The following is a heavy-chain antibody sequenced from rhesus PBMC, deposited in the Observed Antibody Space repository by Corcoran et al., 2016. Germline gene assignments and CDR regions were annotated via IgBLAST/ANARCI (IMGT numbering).Heavy chain of an antibody. CDR1: GGSISSRY. V-gene: IGHV4-169*02. Sequence: LQLQESGPGLVKPSETLSVTCAVSGGSISSRYCRWIRQAPGKGLEWIGYIYGSGSRTNDNPYSKRRVTRAVDTSKNQLSLKWSSVTGADTAVYDCASGDYWDYGGQGVLVTVSS. J-gene: IGHJ4*01. CDR3: ASGDYWDY. CDR2: IYGSGSRT.